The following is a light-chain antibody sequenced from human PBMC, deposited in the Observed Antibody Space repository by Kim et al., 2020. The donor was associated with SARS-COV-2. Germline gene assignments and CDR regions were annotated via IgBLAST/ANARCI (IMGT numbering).Light chain of an antibody. V-gene: IGKV1-39*01. J-gene: IGKJ2*01. CDR1: ENINIF. CDR2: AAS. Sequence: GNSVNNTCRACENINIFVNWYQKQPGHAPTLVIYAASGWQSGVPSRFSGSVSGRDLTLSISGLQREDFATYYCQQSYSTPYTFGQGTKLEI. CDR3: QQSYSTPYT.